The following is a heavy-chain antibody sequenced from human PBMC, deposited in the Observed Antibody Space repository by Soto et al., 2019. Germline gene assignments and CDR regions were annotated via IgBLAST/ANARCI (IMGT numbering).Heavy chain of an antibody. CDR1: GFSLSTNRVG. CDR2: IYGDDNK. V-gene: IGHV2-5*02. CDR3: AHSPAYCSGPCCAYFDY. Sequence: QITLKESGPTLVKPTQTLTLTCTFSGFSLSTNRVGVGWIRQPPGKALECLTLIYGDDNKHYSPSLKTRLTITKDTSKNQVVLTLTNIDPVDTATYYCAHSPAYCSGPCCAYFDYWGLGTLVTVSS. D-gene: IGHD2-21*01. J-gene: IGHJ4*02.